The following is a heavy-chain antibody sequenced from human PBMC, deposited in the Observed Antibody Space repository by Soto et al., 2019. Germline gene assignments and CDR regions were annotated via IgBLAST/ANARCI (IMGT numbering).Heavy chain of an antibody. V-gene: IGHV3-21*01. CDR1: GFTFRSYS. CDR3: ARSAYYYYGCEV. CDR2: ISTSSSYI. D-gene: IGHD3-3*01. Sequence: EVQLVESGGGLVKPGGSLRLSCVASGFTFRSYSMNWVRQAPGKGLEWVSSISTSSSYIYYADSVKGRFTISRDNAKNSLYLQTNSLRAEGTAGYYCARSAYYYYGCEVWGQGTTVTVSS. J-gene: IGHJ6*02.